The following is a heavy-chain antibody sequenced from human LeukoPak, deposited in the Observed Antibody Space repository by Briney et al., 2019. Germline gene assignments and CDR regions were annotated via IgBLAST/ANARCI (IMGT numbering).Heavy chain of an antibody. V-gene: IGHV3-7*01. D-gene: IGHD3-22*01. Sequence: GGSLRLSCAASGFTFSSYWMSWVRQAPGKGLEWVANIKQDGTEKYHVDSVKGRFTISRDNAKSSLYLQMNSLRAEDTAVYYCARSVRYYDSSGYYYSFDYWGQGTLVTVSS. J-gene: IGHJ4*02. CDR3: ARSVRYYDSSGYYYSFDY. CDR1: GFTFSSYW. CDR2: IKQDGTEK.